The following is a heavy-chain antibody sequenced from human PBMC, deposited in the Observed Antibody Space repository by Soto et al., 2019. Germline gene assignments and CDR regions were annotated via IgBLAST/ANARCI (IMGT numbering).Heavy chain of an antibody. D-gene: IGHD6-19*01. J-gene: IGHJ4*02. CDR2: ISSNGGST. CDR1: GFTFGTYA. V-gene: IGHV3-64*02. Sequence: VGSLRLSCAASGFTFGTYAMYWVRQAPGKGLEYVSAISSNGGSTYYGDSVKGRFTISRDNSKNTLYLQMGSLRAEDMAVYYCAREAAEGSGWFLDYWGQGTLVTVSS. CDR3: AREAAEGSGWFLDY.